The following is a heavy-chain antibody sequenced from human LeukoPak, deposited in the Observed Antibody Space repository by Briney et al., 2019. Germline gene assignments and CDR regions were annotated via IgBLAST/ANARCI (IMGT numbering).Heavy chain of an antibody. Sequence: GGSLRLSCAASGFTFSNYWMIWVRQAPGKGLEWVGNIKQDGSEKRYADSVGGRFTISRDNAQTSLYLQMNSLRAEDTAVYYCARASDPWLQLTWGQGTLVTVSS. V-gene: IGHV3-7*05. J-gene: IGHJ5*02. CDR3: ARASDPWLQLT. D-gene: IGHD5-24*01. CDR1: GFTFSNYW. CDR2: IKQDGSEK.